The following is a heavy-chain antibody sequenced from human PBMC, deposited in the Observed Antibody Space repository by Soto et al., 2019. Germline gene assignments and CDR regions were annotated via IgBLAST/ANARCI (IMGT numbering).Heavy chain of an antibody. CDR1: GFTFSSYA. V-gene: IGHV3-23*01. D-gene: IGHD6-13*01. Sequence: GWSLRLSCAASGFTFSSYAMSWVRQAPGKGLEWVSAISGSGGSTYYADSVKGRFTISRDNSKNTLYLQMNSLRAEDTAVYYCANSNPGYSSSWYHFDYWGQGTLVTVSS. CDR3: ANSNPGYSSSWYHFDY. J-gene: IGHJ4*02. CDR2: ISGSGGST.